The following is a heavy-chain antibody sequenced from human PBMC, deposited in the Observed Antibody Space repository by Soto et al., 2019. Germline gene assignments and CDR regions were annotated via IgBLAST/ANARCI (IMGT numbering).Heavy chain of an antibody. CDR2: ISPYSGNT. V-gene: IGHV1-18*01. CDR3: ARVDNYGTPTALDV. J-gene: IGHJ6*02. CDR1: GYIFVDYG. Sequence: QVQLVQSGDEVRKPGSSVKVSCKASGYIFVDYGIAWVRQAPGQGLEWMRWISPYSGNTHYASKVQGRLTMTTDTATSTPYMDLWSLTPDDTAVYYCARVDNYGTPTALDVWGQGATVTVSS. D-gene: IGHD5-12*01.